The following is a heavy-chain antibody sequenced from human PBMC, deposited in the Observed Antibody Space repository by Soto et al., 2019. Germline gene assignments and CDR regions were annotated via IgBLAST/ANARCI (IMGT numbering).Heavy chain of an antibody. J-gene: IGHJ6*03. D-gene: IGHD6-6*01. CDR2: IWYDGSNK. CDR1: GFTFSSYG. CDR3: ARVFGSIAARPGGFGYYYYMDV. Sequence: QVQLVESGGGVVQPGRSLRLSCAASGFTFSSYGMHWVHQAPGKGLEWVAVIWYDGSNKYYADSVKGRFTISRDNSKNTLYLQMNSLRAEDTAVYYCARVFGSIAARPGGFGYYYYMDVWGKGTTVTVSS. V-gene: IGHV3-33*01.